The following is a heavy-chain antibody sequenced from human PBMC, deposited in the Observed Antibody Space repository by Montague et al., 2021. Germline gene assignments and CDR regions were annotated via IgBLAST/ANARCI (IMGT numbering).Heavy chain of an antibody. CDR2: IYYSGST. D-gene: IGHD2-21*01. Sequence: SETLSLTCTVSGDSINSYYWNWIRQPPGKGLEWIGDIYYSGSTNYNPSLKSRVTISVDTSRNQFSLEVRSVTAADTAEYYCARVWRAFDFWGQGIMVTVSS. V-gene: IGHV4-59*01. J-gene: IGHJ3*01. CDR1: GDSINSYY. CDR3: ARVWRAFDF.